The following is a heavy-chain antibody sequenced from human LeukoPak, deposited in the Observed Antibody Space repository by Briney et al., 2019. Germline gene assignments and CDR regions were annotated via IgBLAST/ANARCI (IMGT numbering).Heavy chain of an antibody. Sequence: SGPALVNPTQTLTMTCTFSGFSLSTSGMCVGWIRQPPGKALDWLARIDWDDVKYYSTSLKTRLTISKDTSKNQVVLTMTNMDPVDTGTYYCARMISSSSSLDYWGQRTLVTVSS. CDR3: ARMISSSSSLDY. D-gene: IGHD6-6*01. J-gene: IGHJ4*02. CDR2: IDWDDVK. V-gene: IGHV2-70*11. CDR1: GFSLSTSGMC.